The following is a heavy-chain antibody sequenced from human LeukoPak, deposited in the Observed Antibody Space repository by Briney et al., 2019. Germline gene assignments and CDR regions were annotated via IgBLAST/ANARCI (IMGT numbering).Heavy chain of an antibody. J-gene: IGHJ5*01. CDR1: GYTFTSCY. Sequence: ASVKVSCKASGYTFTSCYMHWVRQAPGQGLEWMGIINPSGGSTSYAQKFQGRVTMTRDTSTSTVYMELSSLRSEDTAVYYCARVSGSIVARLAWFDSWGQGTLVTVSS. D-gene: IGHD6-6*01. CDR3: ARVSGSIVARLAWFDS. V-gene: IGHV1-46*01. CDR2: INPSGGST.